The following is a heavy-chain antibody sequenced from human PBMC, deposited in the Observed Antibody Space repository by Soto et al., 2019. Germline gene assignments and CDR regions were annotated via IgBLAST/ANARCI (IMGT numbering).Heavy chain of an antibody. CDR2: IKSKTDGGTT. Sequence: EVQLVESGGGLVKPGGSLRLSCEPSGFTLSNAGMTWFGQAPGRGREWVARIKSKTDGGTTDYAAPVKGRFTISRDDSKNTLYLQMNSLKTEDTAVYYCTTLMITFGGVIVRDYWGQGTLVTVSS. CDR3: TTLMITFGGVIVRDY. V-gene: IGHV3-15*01. CDR1: GFTLSNAG. J-gene: IGHJ4*02. D-gene: IGHD3-16*02.